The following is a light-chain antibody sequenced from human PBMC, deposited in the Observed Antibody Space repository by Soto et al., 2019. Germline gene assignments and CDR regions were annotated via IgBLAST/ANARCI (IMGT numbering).Light chain of an antibody. CDR3: QQYGTSPPLT. Sequence: EIVLAQSPGTLSLSPGERATLSCRASQSVTSNYLAWYQHKPGQAPRLLFYDASSRATGIPDRFSGSGSATDLTLTISRLETEDFAVYYCQQYGTSPPLTFGGGTKVDIK. V-gene: IGKV3-20*01. J-gene: IGKJ4*01. CDR2: DAS. CDR1: QSVTSNY.